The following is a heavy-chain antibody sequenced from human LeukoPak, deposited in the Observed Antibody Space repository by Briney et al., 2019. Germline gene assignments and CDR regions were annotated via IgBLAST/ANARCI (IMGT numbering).Heavy chain of an antibody. D-gene: IGHD6-19*01. Sequence: GGSLRLSCAASGFTFSNYALIWVRQAPERGLQWVSAITGSGAGTYYEDSVKGRFTISRDNAKNSLYLQMNSLKAEDTAVYYCARYGNGAWLGHYAFDMWGQGTMVTVSS. CDR2: ITGSGAGT. CDR1: GFTFSNYA. V-gene: IGHV3-23*01. J-gene: IGHJ3*02. CDR3: ARYGNGAWLGHYAFDM.